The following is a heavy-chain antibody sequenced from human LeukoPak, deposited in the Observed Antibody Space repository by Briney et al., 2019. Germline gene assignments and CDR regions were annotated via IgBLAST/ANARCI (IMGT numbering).Heavy chain of an antibody. CDR2: IWYDGSNK. V-gene: IGHV3-33*08. CDR3: ARDSSSSWYYVGAFDI. J-gene: IGHJ3*02. D-gene: IGHD6-13*01. CDR1: GVTFSNYG. Sequence: GGSLRLSCAASGVTFSNYGMHWVRQAPGKGLEWVAVIWYDGSNKYYADSVKGRFTISRDNSKNTLYLQMNSLRAEDTAVYYCARDSSSSWYYVGAFDIWGQGTMVTVSS.